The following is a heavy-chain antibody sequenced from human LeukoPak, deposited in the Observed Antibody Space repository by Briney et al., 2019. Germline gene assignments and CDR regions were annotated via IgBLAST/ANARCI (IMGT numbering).Heavy chain of an antibody. CDR2: ISGSGGST. V-gene: IGHV3-23*01. J-gene: IGHJ4*02. CDR3: AKDLRVDTAMVIDY. D-gene: IGHD5-18*01. Sequence: PGGSQRLSCAASGFTFSSYAMSWVRQAPGKGLEWVSAISGSGGSTYYADSVKGRFTISRDNSKNTLYLQMNSLRAEDTAVYYCAKDLRVDTAMVIDYWGQGTLLTVSS. CDR1: GFTFSSYA.